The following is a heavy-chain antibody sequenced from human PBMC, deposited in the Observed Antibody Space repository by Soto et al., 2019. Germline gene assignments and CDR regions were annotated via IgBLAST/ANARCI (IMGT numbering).Heavy chain of an antibody. Sequence: QVHLVQSGAEVKKPGASVKVSCQGSGYAFTTYGITWVRQAPGQGLEWVGWISAHNGNTNYAQKLQGRVTVTRHTSTSTAYMELRSLRYDATAVYYCARGRYADYWGQGALVTGSS. CDR1: GYAFTTYG. V-gene: IGHV1-18*01. CDR2: ISAHNGNT. J-gene: IGHJ4*02. CDR3: ARGRYADY. D-gene: IGHD1-1*01.